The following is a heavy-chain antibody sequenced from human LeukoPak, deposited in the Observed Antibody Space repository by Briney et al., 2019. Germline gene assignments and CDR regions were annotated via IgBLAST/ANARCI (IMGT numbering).Heavy chain of an antibody. CDR1: GFTFSDYY. V-gene: IGHV3-11*06. D-gene: IGHD3-22*01. CDR2: ISSRSSYT. CDR3: ARGGYYDGSGYYYALNF. J-gene: IGHJ4*02. Sequence: GGSLRLSCAASGFTFSDYYMSWIRQAPGKGLEWVSYISSRSSYTNYADSVKGRFTISRDNAKNSLYLQMNSLRAEDTAVYYCARGGYYDGSGYYYALNFWGPGTLVTVSS.